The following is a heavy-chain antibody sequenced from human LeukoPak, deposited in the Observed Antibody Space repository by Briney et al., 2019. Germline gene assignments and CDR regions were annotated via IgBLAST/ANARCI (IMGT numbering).Heavy chain of an antibody. CDR1: GGSISSSSYY. Sequence: SETLSLTCTVSGGSISSSSYYWGWIRQPPGKGLEWIGSIYYSGSTYYNPSLKSRVTISVDTSKNQFSLKLSSVTAADTAVYYCAIGVAARTIGYWGQGTLVTVSS. V-gene: IGHV4-39*07. D-gene: IGHD6-6*01. CDR2: IYYSGST. J-gene: IGHJ4*02. CDR3: AIGVAARTIGY.